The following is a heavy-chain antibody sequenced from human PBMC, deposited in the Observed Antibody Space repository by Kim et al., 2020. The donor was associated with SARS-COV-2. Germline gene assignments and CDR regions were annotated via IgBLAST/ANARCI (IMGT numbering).Heavy chain of an antibody. CDR2: ISSSSSYI. CDR3: AAEWFGESGDY. V-gene: IGHV3-21*01. Sequence: GGSLRLSCAASGFTFSSYSMNWVRQAPGKGLEWVSSISSSSSYIYYADSVKGRFTISRDNAKNSLYLQMNSLRAEDTAVYYCAAEWFGESGDYWGQGTLVTVSS. CDR1: GFTFSSYS. D-gene: IGHD3-10*01. J-gene: IGHJ4*02.